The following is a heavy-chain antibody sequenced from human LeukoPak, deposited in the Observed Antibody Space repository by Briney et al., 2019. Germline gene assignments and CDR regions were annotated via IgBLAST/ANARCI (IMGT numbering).Heavy chain of an antibody. Sequence: GGSLRLSCAASGFTFSDYYMSWIRQAPGKGLEWVSYISSSGSTIYYADSVKGRFTISRDNAKNSLYLQMNSLRAEDTAAYYCARSLMNSVRPYYYYYYGMDVWGQGTTVTVSS. D-gene: IGHD1-7*01. V-gene: IGHV3-11*01. CDR2: ISSSGSTI. J-gene: IGHJ6*02. CDR1: GFTFSDYY. CDR3: ARSLMNSVRPYYYYYYGMDV.